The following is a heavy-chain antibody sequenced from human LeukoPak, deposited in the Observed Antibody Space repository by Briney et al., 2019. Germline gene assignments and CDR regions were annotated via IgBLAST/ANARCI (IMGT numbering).Heavy chain of an antibody. CDR3: AREGVVVGMEGFDY. V-gene: IGHV3-7*01. D-gene: IGHD3-22*01. CDR2: INLDRSEK. Sequence: GGSLRLSCAASGFTFSSHWMSWVRQAPGKGLEWVANINLDRSEKYYVDSVKGRFTISRDNAKNSLYLQMNSLRAEDTAVYFCAREGVVVGMEGFDYWGQGTLVTVSS. CDR1: GFTFSSHW. J-gene: IGHJ4*02.